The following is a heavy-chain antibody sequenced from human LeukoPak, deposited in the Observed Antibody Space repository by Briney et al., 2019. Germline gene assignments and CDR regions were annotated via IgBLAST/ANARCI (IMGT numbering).Heavy chain of an antibody. CDR1: GYAFTSYY. D-gene: IGHD2-15*01. V-gene: IGHV1-46*01. CDR3: AREMVAAAIDY. J-gene: IGHJ4*02. Sequence: ASVKVSCKASGYAFTSYYMHWVRQAPGQGLEWMGIINPSGGSTSYAQKFQGRVTMTRDTSTSTVYMELSSLRSEDTAVYYCAREMVAAAIDYWGQGTLVTVSS. CDR2: INPSGGST.